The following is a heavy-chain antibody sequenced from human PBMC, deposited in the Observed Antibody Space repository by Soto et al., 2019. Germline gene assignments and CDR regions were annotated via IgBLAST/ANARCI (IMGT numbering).Heavy chain of an antibody. J-gene: IGHJ6*02. Sequence: GGSLRLSCAASGFTFSTYNMNWFRQAPVNVLEWVSSISSRSSYIYYGDSVKGRFTISRDNAKNSLYLQMNSLRAEDTAVYYCARVPQWCMHCLDVWGQGTTVTVSS. D-gene: IGHD2-8*01. V-gene: IGHV3-21*01. CDR1: GFTFSTYN. CDR2: ISSRSSYI. CDR3: ARVPQWCMHCLDV.